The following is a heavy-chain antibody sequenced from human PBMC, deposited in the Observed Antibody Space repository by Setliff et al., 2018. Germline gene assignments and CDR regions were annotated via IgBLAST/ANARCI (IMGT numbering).Heavy chain of an antibody. CDR1: GFTFSSYS. CDR3: ARDRGGTNPWFDF. Sequence: GGSLRLSCAASGFTFSSYSMNWVRQAPGKGLEWVSSISSSSSYIYYADSVKGRFTISRDKSKNTLYLHLSSLRAEDTATYYCARDRGGTNPWFDFWGQGTLVTVSS. CDR2: ISSSSSYI. J-gene: IGHJ5*01. V-gene: IGHV3-21*04. D-gene: IGHD3-10*01.